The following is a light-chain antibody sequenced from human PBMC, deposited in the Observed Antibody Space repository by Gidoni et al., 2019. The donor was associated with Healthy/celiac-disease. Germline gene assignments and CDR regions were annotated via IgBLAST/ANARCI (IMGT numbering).Light chain of an antibody. V-gene: IGKV3-20*01. J-gene: IGKJ1*01. CDR1: QSVSSSY. Sequence: DNVLTQSPGTLSLSPGERATLSCRASQSVSSSYLAWYQQKPGQAPRLLIYGASSRATGIPDRFSGSGSGTDFTITISRLEPEDFAVYYCQQYGSSPTWTFGQGTKVEIK. CDR3: QQYGSSPTWT. CDR2: GAS.